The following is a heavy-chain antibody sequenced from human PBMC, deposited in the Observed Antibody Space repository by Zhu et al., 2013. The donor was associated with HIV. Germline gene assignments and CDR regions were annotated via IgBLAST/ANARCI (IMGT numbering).Heavy chain of an antibody. Sequence: VSCKASGYTFTSYYMHWVRQAPGQGLEWMGIINPSGGSTTYAQKFQGRVTMTRDTSTSTVYMELSSLRSEDTAVYYCARALITIFGVANDAFDIWGQGTMVTVSS. J-gene: IGHJ3*02. V-gene: IGHV1-46*01. D-gene: IGHD3-3*01. CDR1: GYTFTSYY. CDR3: ARALITIFGVANDAFDI. CDR2: INPSGGST.